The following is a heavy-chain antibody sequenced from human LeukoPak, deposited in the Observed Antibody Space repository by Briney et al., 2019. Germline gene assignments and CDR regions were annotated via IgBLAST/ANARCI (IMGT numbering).Heavy chain of an antibody. CDR1: GYTFTSYG. V-gene: IGHV1-18*01. CDR2: ISAYNGNT. CDR3: ARDQGYCSSTSCHPSDY. D-gene: IGHD2-2*01. J-gene: IGHJ4*02. Sequence: GASVKVSCKASGYTFTSYGISWVRQAPGQGLEWMGWISAYNGNTNYAQKLQGRVTMTTDTSTSTAYMGLRSLRSDDTAVYYCARDQGYCSSTSCHPSDYWGQGTLVTVSS.